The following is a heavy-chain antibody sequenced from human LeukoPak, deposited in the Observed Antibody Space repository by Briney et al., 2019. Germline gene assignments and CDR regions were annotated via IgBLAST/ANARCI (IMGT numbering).Heavy chain of an antibody. CDR2: IWYDGSNK. V-gene: IGHV3-33*06. CDR3: AKGTYYYASGSSYTESFGDN. CDR1: GFTFSSYG. D-gene: IGHD3-10*01. J-gene: IGHJ4*02. Sequence: GRSLRLSCAASGFTFSSYGMHWVRQAPGKGLEWVADIWYDGSNKYYADSVKGRFTISRDNSKSTLYLQMNSLRAEDTAVYFCAKGTYYYASGSSYTESFGDNWGQGTLVTVSS.